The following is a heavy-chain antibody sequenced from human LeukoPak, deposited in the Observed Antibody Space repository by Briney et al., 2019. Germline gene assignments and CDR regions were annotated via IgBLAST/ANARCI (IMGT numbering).Heavy chain of an antibody. V-gene: IGHV1-2*02. CDR1: GYTFTGYY. D-gene: IGHD2-8*02. J-gene: IGHJ6*03. CDR2: INPNSGGT. Sequence: GASVKVSCKASGYTFTGYYMHWVRQAPGQGLEWMGWINPNSGGTNYAQKFQGRVTMTRDTSISTAYMELSRLRSDDTAVYYCARGDTGGYYYYYMDVWGKGTTVTVSS. CDR3: ARGDTGGYYYYYMDV.